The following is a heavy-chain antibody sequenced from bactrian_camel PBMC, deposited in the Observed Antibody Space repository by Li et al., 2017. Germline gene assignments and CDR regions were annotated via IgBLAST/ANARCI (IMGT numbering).Heavy chain of an antibody. CDR1: GYTYRSYC. V-gene: IGHV3S1*01. D-gene: IGHD7*01. Sequence: HVQLVESGGGSVQAGGSLRLTCRYSGYTYRSYCMGWFRQPPGKEREGVAAMYTGFGGGNIYYDDSVKGRFTISQDNSKNTLFLQMNVLRPEDTAMYYCAAEPGAEVVAGIFESPFTYWGQGTQVTFS. CDR3: AAEPGAEVVAGIFESPFTY. J-gene: IGHJ4*01. CDR2: MYTGFGGGNI.